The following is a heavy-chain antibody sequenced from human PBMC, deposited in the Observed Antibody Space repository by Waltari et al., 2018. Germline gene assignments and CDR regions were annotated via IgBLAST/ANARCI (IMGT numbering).Heavy chain of an antibody. CDR2: RKQDGSGT. CDR3: TRGSGWYHY. J-gene: IGHJ4*02. CDR1: GFTFSRFS. D-gene: IGHD6-19*01. Sequence: EVQLVESGGSVVQPGGSLRLSCAASGFTFSRFSMSWVRQAPGKGLEGVATRKQDGSGTNYVDSVKGRFTISRDDANNSLYLQMNSLRAEDTALYYCTRGSGWYHYWGQGTLVTVSS. V-gene: IGHV3-7*04.